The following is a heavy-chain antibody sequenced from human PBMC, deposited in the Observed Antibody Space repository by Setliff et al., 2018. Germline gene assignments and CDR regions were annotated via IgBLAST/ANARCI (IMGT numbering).Heavy chain of an antibody. J-gene: IGHJ5*02. V-gene: IGHV4-34*01. CDR3: AGGAFGSRWYVRPWFDP. Sequence: SETLSLTCAVYGDSFSGYLWTWIRQPPGKGLEWIGDIDQSGSTNYNPSLKSRLTISVDTSKNQFSLSLSSVTAADTAVYYCAGGAFGSRWYVRPWFDPWGQGTLVTVSS. CDR1: GDSFSGYL. CDR2: IDQSGST. D-gene: IGHD6-13*01.